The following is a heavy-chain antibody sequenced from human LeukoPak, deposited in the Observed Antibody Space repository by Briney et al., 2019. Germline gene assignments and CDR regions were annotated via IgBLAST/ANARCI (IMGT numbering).Heavy chain of an antibody. D-gene: IGHD6-13*01. CDR1: GGSISSSSHN. Sequence: SETLSLTCIVSGGSISSSSHNWGWVRQPPGKGLEWIGSIYYSGTTYYNPSLKSRLTISVDTSKNQFSLKLSSVTAVDTAVYYCARHDRIIASPLVWGQGILVTVSS. J-gene: IGHJ4*02. CDR2: IYYSGTT. CDR3: ARHDRIIASPLV. V-gene: IGHV4-39*01.